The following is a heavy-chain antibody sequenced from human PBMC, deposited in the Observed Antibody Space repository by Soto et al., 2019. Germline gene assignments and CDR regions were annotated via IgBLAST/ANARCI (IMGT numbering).Heavy chain of an antibody. D-gene: IGHD3-3*01. J-gene: IGHJ4*02. V-gene: IGHV1-3*01. Sequence: ASVKVSCKASGYTFTTFAMHWVRQAPGQRPEWLGWFNAGSGYTKYSQNFQDRVTFSSDTSASTAYMELSSLRSGDTAIYYCERDRVSLAMFGVPVGVFKNWGQGTLITVSS. CDR1: GYTFTTFA. CDR2: FNAGSGYT. CDR3: ERDRVSLAMFGVPVGVFKN.